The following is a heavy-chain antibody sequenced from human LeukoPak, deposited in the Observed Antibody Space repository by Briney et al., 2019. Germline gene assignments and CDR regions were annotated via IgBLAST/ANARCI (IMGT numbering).Heavy chain of an antibody. D-gene: IGHD2-8*01. V-gene: IGHV4-4*07. CDR3: ARETYGRGHDY. CDR1: AGSISHYY. CDR2: INPSGST. Sequence: PSETLSLTCTVSAGSISHYYWSFLRQPAGKGLEWVGRINPSGSTNYNPSLKSRVTISIDKSMNQFSLRLSSVTAAETAVYFCARETYGRGHDYWGQGTLVTVSS. J-gene: IGHJ4*02.